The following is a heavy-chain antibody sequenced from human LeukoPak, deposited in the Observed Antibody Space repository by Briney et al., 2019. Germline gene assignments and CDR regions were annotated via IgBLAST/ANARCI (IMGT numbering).Heavy chain of an antibody. CDR2: IYYSGST. CDR1: GGSISSGGYY. V-gene: IGHV4-31*03. J-gene: IGHJ4*02. CDR3: ASGYSSSWYVPTFDD. D-gene: IGHD6-13*01. Sequence: SQTLSLTCTVSGGSISSGGYYWSWIRQHPGKGLEWIGFIYYSGSTYYNPSLKSRVTISVDTTKNQFSLKLSSVTAADTAVYYCASGYSSSWYVPTFDDWGQGTLVTVSS.